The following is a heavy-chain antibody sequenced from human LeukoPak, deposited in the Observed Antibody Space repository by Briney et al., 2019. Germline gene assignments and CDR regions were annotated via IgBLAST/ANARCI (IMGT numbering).Heavy chain of an antibody. J-gene: IGHJ4*02. D-gene: IGHD5-24*01. CDR1: GYTFTRHY. Sequence: ASVKVSCKASGYTFTRHYMHWVRQAPGQGLEWMGRINPNSGGTKYAQKFQGRVTMTRDTSANTVYMDLSSLRSDDTAVYYCARVRPGVRDGYNNDYWGQGTLVTVSS. CDR3: ARVRPGVRDGYNNDY. V-gene: IGHV1-2*06. CDR2: INPNSGGT.